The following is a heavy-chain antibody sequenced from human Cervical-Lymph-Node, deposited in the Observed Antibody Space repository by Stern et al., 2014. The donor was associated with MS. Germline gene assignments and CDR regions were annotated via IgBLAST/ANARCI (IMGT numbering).Heavy chain of an antibody. J-gene: IGHJ3*02. Sequence: VQLVESGGGVVQPGRSLRLSCAASGFIFSNYAMHWVRQPPGEGLEWVAVVSSDGANTYFADSVKGRFTISRDNSKNTLYLQMNSLKIEDTAIYYCASQIWGQGTMATVSS. CDR3: ASQI. V-gene: IGHV3-30*01. CDR1: GFIFSNYA. CDR2: VSSDGANT.